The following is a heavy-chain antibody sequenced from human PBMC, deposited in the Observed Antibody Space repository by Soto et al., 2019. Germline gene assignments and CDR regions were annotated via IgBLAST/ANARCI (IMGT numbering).Heavy chain of an antibody. CDR3: AREVVEPAAMENHYYYMDV. V-gene: IGHV4-31*02. CDR1: GFTFSNYA. Sequence: LRLSCAASGFTFSNYAMHWVRQAPGKGLEWIGYIYHSGSTYYNPPLESRVTISVDTSKNQFSLRLSSVTAADTVVYYCAREVVEPAAMENHYYYMDVWGKGTTVTVSS. CDR2: IYHSGST. D-gene: IGHD2-2*01. J-gene: IGHJ6*03.